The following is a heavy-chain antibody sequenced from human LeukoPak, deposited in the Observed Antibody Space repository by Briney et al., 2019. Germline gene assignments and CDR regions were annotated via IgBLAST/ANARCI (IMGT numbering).Heavy chain of an antibody. CDR2: IYSSGRT. CDR3: ARDNRLAKTTTVTIYYYFGMDV. V-gene: IGHV3-66*01. Sequence: GGSLRLSCAASGFTFTNYAMSWVRQAPGKGPEWASVIYSSGRTYYADSVKDRFTISRDTSKNTLFLQMNSLSPEDTAVYYCARDNRLAKTTTVTIYYYFGMDVWGQGTTVTVSS. J-gene: IGHJ6*02. D-gene: IGHD4-17*01. CDR1: GFTFTNYA.